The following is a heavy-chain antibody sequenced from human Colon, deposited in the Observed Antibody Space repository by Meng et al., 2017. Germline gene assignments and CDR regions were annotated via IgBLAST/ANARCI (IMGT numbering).Heavy chain of an antibody. CDR2: MTPNSGNT. V-gene: IGHV1-8*01. CDR3: ARVEVGITSGDY. CDR1: EYPINSYD. J-gene: IGHJ4*02. D-gene: IGHD1-26*01. Sequence: QVECSHSGRDVTKHGSSVKVSCKDSEYPINSYDITWVRQATGQGLEWMGWMTPNSGNTGYAQKFQGRVTMTRNTAISTAYMELSRLRSEDTAVYYCARVEVGITSGDYWGQGTLVTVSS.